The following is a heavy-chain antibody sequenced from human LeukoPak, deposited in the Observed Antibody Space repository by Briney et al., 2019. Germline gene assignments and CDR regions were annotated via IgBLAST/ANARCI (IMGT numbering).Heavy chain of an antibody. CDR2: IYYSGST. CDR1: GGSISSSSYY. Sequence: SETLSLTCTVSGGSISSSSYYWGWIRQPPGKGLEWIGSIYYSGSTYYNPSLKSRVTISVDTSKNQFSLKLSSVTAADTAVYYCARQESNFDYWGQGTLVTVSS. CDR3: ARQESNFDY. D-gene: IGHD3-10*01. V-gene: IGHV4-39*01. J-gene: IGHJ4*02.